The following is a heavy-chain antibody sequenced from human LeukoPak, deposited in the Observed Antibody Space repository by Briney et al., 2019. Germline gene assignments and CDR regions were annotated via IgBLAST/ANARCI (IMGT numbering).Heavy chain of an antibody. Sequence: GGSLRLSCAASGFTFSDYYMSWIRQAPGKGLEWVSAISSSGGSTYYTDTVKGRFTISRDNSKNTLYLQMNSLRAEDTAVYYCAKVGYSYGFYYYMDVWGKGTTVTVSS. CDR3: AKVGYSYGFYYYMDV. D-gene: IGHD5-18*01. CDR1: GFTFSDYY. J-gene: IGHJ6*03. CDR2: ISSSGGST. V-gene: IGHV3-23*01.